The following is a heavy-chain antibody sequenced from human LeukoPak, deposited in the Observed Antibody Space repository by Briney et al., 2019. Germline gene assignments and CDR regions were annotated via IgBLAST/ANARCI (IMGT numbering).Heavy chain of an antibody. CDR2: ISYDGSNK. V-gene: IGHV3-30*18. D-gene: IGHD2-2*01. CDR3: AKDRALYCSSTSCDDSYGMDV. J-gene: IGHJ6*04. CDR1: GFTFSSYG. Sequence: GGSLRLSCAASGFTFSSYGMHWVRQAPGKGLEWVAVISYDGSNKYYADSVKGRFTIPRDNSKNTLYLQMNSLRAEDTAVYYCAKDRALYCSSTSCDDSYGMDVWGKGTTVTVSS.